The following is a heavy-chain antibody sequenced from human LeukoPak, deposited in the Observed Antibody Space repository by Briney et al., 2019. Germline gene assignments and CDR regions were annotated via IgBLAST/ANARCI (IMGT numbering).Heavy chain of an antibody. CDR2: ISNDVSNI. V-gene: IGHV3-30*03. Sequence: GGSLRLSCAASGFTYGDYGMHWIRQAPGRGLEWVASISNDVSNIHYADSVKGRFTISRDNSKNTLYLQMNSLRAEDTAVYYCARESYDILTGLADAFDIWGQGTMVTVSS. CDR1: GFTYGDYG. D-gene: IGHD3-9*01. J-gene: IGHJ3*02. CDR3: ARESYDILTGLADAFDI.